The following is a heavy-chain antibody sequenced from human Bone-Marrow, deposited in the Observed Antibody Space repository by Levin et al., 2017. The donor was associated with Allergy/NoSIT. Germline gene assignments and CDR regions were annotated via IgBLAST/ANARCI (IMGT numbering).Heavy chain of an antibody. CDR2: ISWDGGST. J-gene: IGHJ2*01. CDR3: AKGPLKRTVTYWYFDL. D-gene: IGHD4-11*01. Sequence: GGSLRLSCAASGFTFDDYTMHWVRQAPGKGLEWVSLISWDGGSTYYADSVKGRFTISRDNSKNSLYLQMNSLRTEDTALYYCAKGPLKRTVTYWYFDLWGRGTLVTVSS. CDR1: GFTFDDYT. V-gene: IGHV3-43*01.